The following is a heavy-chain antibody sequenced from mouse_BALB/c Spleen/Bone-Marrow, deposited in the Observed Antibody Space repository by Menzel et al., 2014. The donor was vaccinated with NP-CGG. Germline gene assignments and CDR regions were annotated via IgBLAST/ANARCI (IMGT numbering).Heavy chain of an antibody. CDR3: ARKGADYEDY. V-gene: IGHV1S81*02. J-gene: IGHJ2*01. D-gene: IGHD2-4*01. Sequence: VQLQQSGAALVKPGASVKLSCKASGYTFTSYWMHWVKQRPGQGLEWIGEINPSNGRTNYNEKFKTKATLTVDKSSNTAYMQLSRLTSEDSAVYYGARKGADYEDYWGQGTTLTGSS. CDR2: INPSNGRT. CDR1: GYTFTSYW.